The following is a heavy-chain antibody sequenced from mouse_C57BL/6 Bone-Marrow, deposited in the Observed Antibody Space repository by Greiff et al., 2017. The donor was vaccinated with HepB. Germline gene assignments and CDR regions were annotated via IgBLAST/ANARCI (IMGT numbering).Heavy chain of an antibody. CDR1: GFNIKDDY. J-gene: IGHJ2*01. V-gene: IGHV14-4*01. CDR3: TTHYGNYEDY. Sequence: VQLQQSGAELVRPGASVKLSCTASGFNIKDDYMHWVKQRPEQGLEWIGWIDPENGDPEYASKFQGKATITADTSSNTAYLQRSSLTSEDTAVYYCTTHYGNYEDYWGQGTTLTVSS. CDR2: IDPENGDP. D-gene: IGHD2-1*01.